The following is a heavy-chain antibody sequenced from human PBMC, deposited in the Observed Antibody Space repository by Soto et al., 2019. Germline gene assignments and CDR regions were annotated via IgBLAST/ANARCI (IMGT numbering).Heavy chain of an antibody. CDR2: IYDNRNT. V-gene: IGHV4-31*03. D-gene: IGHD1-7*01. CDR3: ARGTPGWNSCDN. J-gene: IGHJ4*02. CDR1: GGSINRGGYY. Sequence: QVQLQESGPGLVKPSQTLSLTCTVSGGSINRGGYYWIWIRQHPGRGLEGIVYIYDNRNTDYSPPLKSRVRRSVHTSDNQFSLRLSSVTAADPAVYYCARGTPGWNSCDNWGQGILVTVSS.